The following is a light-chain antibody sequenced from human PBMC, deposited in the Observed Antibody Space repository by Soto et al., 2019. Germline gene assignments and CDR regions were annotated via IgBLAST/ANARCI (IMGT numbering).Light chain of an antibody. V-gene: IGLV1-40*01. CDR3: PSYDSSLSGSV. CDR1: SSNIGAGYD. CDR2: GNS. J-gene: IGLJ2*01. Sequence: QSVLTQPPSGSGAPGPRVTISCTGSSSNIGAGYDVHWYQQLPRTAPKLLIYGNSHRPSGVPDRFSGSKSGTSASLANTGLQAEDEADYYCPSYDSSLSGSVFGGGTKLTVL.